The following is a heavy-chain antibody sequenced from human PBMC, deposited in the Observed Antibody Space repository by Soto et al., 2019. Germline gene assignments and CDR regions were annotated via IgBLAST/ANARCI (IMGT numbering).Heavy chain of an antibody. J-gene: IGHJ6*02. D-gene: IGHD1-26*01. CDR2: MSYDGSNK. V-gene: IGHV3-30*18. CDR3: EKDTRGYFDYFGMDV. Sequence: GSLRPSCAASGFTFSSYGMHWVRQAPGKGLGWVAVMSYDGSNKYYSDPVQGRFSIYSDNHKKTLYLQENSLSDEDRPVYYCEKDTRGYFDYFGMDVWGQGTTVTVSS. CDR1: GFTFSSYG.